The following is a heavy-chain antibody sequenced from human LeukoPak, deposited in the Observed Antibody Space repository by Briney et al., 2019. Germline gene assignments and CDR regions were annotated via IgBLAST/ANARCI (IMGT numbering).Heavy chain of an antibody. Sequence: SVKVSCKTSGGSINNYGINWVRQAPGRGLEWMGMIIPLLTRPKYAKKFQGRVTITADESEDTAYMEVSRLTSEDTAVFFCAIVPKTGMPAITWGPGTLVSVSS. V-gene: IGHV1-69*13. J-gene: IGHJ5*02. CDR3: AIVPKTGMPAIT. CDR2: IIPLLTRP. D-gene: IGHD6-6*01. CDR1: GGSINNYG.